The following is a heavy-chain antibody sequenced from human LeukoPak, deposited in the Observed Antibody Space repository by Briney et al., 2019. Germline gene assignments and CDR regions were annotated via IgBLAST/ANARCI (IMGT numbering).Heavy chain of an antibody. Sequence: GRSLRLSCAASGFTFSSYGMHWVRQAPGKGLEWVAVIWYDGSNKYYADSVKGRFTISRDNSKNTLYLQMNSLRAEDTAVYYCARDWYYYDSSGYPDYWGQGTLVTASS. CDR2: IWYDGSNK. J-gene: IGHJ4*02. D-gene: IGHD3-22*01. CDR1: GFTFSSYG. CDR3: ARDWYYYDSSGYPDY. V-gene: IGHV3-33*01.